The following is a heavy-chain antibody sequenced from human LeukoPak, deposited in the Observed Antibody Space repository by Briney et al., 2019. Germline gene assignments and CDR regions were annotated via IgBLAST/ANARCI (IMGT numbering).Heavy chain of an antibody. Sequence: SETLSLTCTVSGGSISSYYWSWIRQPPGKGLEWIGYIYYSGSTNYNPSLKSRVTILVDTSKNQFSLKLSSVTAADTAVYYCATGQDYYDSSGYFDYWGQGTLVTVSS. V-gene: IGHV4-59*01. CDR2: IYYSGST. CDR1: GGSISSYY. J-gene: IGHJ4*02. D-gene: IGHD3-22*01. CDR3: ATGQDYYDSSGYFDY.